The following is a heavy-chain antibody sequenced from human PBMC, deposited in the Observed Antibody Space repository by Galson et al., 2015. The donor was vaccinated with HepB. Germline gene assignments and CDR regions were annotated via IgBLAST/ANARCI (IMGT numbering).Heavy chain of an antibody. J-gene: IGHJ4*02. CDR1: GFTFSSYA. V-gene: IGHV3-23*01. CDR3: AKLAAGEYSSSWYPAPYFDY. CDR2: ISGSGGST. D-gene: IGHD6-13*01. Sequence: SLRLSCAASGFTFSSYAMSWVRQAPGKGLEWVSAISGSGGSTYYADSVKGRFTISRDNSKNTLYPQMNSLRAEDTAVYYCAKLAAGEYSSSWYPAPYFDYWGQGTLVTVSS.